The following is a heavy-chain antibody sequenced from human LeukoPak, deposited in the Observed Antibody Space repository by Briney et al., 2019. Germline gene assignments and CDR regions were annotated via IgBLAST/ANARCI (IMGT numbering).Heavy chain of an antibody. J-gene: IGHJ5*02. V-gene: IGHV3-48*04. CDR1: GFTFTTYW. D-gene: IGHD3-9*01. CDR3: AGVYDILTGYYNAVFDP. Sequence: GGSLRLSCAASGFTFTTYWMSWIRQLPGKGLEWVSYISSSGSTIYYADSVKGRFTISRDNAKNSLYLQMNSLRAEDTAVYYCAGVYDILTGYYNAVFDPWGQGTLVTVSS. CDR2: ISSSGSTI.